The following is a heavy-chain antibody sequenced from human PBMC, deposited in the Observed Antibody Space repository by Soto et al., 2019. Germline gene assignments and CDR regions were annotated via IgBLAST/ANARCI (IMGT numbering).Heavy chain of an antibody. J-gene: IGHJ4*02. CDR2: INPDSGET. V-gene: IGHV1-3*01. Sequence: ASVKVSCKASGYTFTDFSIHWVRQAPRQGLEWVGWINPDSGETTSSQNFQGRVTVTRDTSATTVYMELSSLTSEDTAMYYCARDRWLITRDFDYWGEGTLVTVSS. CDR3: ARDRWLITRDFDY. D-gene: IGHD6-19*01. CDR1: GYTFTDFS.